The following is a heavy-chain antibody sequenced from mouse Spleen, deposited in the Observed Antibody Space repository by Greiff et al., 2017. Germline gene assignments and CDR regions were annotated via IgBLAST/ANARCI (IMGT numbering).Heavy chain of an antibody. CDR1: GFTFSDYG. V-gene: IGHV5-17*01. CDR2: ISSGSSTI. Sequence: EVKLVESGGGLVQPGGSRKLSCAASGFTFSDYGMHWVRQAPEKGLEWVAYISSGSSTIYYADTVKGRFTISRDNAKNTLFLQMTSLRSEDTAMYYCARPDSYYSYDGFAYWGQGTLVTVSA. J-gene: IGHJ3*01. D-gene: IGHD2-12*01. CDR3: ARPDSYYSYDGFAY.